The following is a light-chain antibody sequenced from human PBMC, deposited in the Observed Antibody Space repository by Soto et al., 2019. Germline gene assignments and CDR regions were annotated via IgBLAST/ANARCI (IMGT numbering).Light chain of an antibody. CDR2: VNS. V-gene: IGLV1-44*01. CDR3: ASWDADLNGPL. Sequence: QSVLTQPPSVSGTPGQRVTISCSGSNASVNWFQHVPGTAPKLLIYVNSQRPSGVPDRFSGAKSGTSASLAISGLQSEDEGDYYCASWDADLNGPLFGGGTKVTVL. CDR1: NAS. J-gene: IGLJ3*02.